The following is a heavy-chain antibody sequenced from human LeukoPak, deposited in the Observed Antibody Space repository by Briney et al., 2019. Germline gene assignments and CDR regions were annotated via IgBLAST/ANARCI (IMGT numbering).Heavy chain of an antibody. CDR3: AVGAYYYDSSGYFNLDY. CDR1: GGTFSSYA. J-gene: IGHJ4*02. Sequence: ASVKVSCKASGGTFSSYAISWVRQAPGQGLEWMGRIIPILGIANYAQKFQGRVTITADKSTSTAYMELSSLRSEDTAVYYCAVGAYYYDSSGYFNLDYWGQGTLVTVSS. CDR2: IIPILGIA. V-gene: IGHV1-69*04. D-gene: IGHD3-22*01.